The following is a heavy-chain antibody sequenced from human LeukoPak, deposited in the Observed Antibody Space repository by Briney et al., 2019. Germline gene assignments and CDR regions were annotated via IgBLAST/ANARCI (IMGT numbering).Heavy chain of an antibody. CDR1: GFTFSSYG. CDR3: AKLNIPTYYDFWSAEGVDH. D-gene: IGHD3-3*01. Sequence: GGSLRLSCAASGFTFSSYGMHWVRQAPGKGLEWVAVISYDGSNKYYADSVKGRFTISRDNSKNTLYLQMNSLRAEDTAVYYCAKLNIPTYYDFWSAEGVDHWGQGTLVTVSS. J-gene: IGHJ4*02. V-gene: IGHV3-30*18. CDR2: ISYDGSNK.